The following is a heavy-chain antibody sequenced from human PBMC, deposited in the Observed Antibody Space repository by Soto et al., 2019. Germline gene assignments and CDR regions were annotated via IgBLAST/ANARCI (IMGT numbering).Heavy chain of an antibody. CDR1: GGCISSSIYC. D-gene: IGHD3-3*01. V-gene: IGHV4-39*01. J-gene: IGHJ6*02. CDR2: IYYSGST. Sequence: KTSETLSLTCTVSGGCISSSIYCWGWIHQPPGKGLEWIGSIYYSGSTYYNPSLKSRVTISVDTSKNQFSLKLSSVTAADTAVYYCARRSFWSGYYQYHYYGMDVWGQGTTVAVSS. CDR3: ARRSFWSGYYQYHYYGMDV.